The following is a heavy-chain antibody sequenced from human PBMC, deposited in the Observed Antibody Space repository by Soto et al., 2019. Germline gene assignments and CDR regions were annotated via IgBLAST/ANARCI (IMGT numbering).Heavy chain of an antibody. V-gene: IGHV4-30-4*01. D-gene: IGHD2-21*02. CDR1: GGSISSGDHY. Sequence: SATLSITCTVSGGSISSGDHYWSWIRQPAGKGLEWIAYISYTGSTYYNPSLKSRVTISVDTSKNQFSLKLSSVTAADTAVYYCARVCGGDCYSSRGIDYWGQGTLVTVSS. J-gene: IGHJ4*02. CDR3: ARVCGGDCYSSRGIDY. CDR2: ISYTGST.